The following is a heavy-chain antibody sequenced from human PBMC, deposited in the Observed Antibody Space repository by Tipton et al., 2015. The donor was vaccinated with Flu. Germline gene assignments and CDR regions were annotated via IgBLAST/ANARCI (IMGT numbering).Heavy chain of an antibody. Sequence: TLSLTCSVSGDAIASGYFWGWIRQPPGKGLEWIGSISHSGNTYYNPSLKGRVTISIDTFKNQFSLKLSSVTAADTAVYYCATTTYYYGSGSHEYWGEGTLGTVS. CDR3: ATTTYYYGSGSHEY. V-gene: IGHV4-38-2*01. CDR1: GDAIASGYF. D-gene: IGHD3-10*01. J-gene: IGHJ4*02. CDR2: ISHSGNT.